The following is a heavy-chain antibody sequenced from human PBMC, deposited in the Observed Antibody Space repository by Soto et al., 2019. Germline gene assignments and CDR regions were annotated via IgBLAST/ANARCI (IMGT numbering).Heavy chain of an antibody. CDR2: ISGSGGGT. CDR1: GFTFSSYA. D-gene: IGHD2-2*01. Sequence: HPGGSLRLSCAASGFTFSSYAMSWVRQAPGKGLEWVSAISGSGGGTYYADSVKGRFTISRDNSKNTLYLQMNSLRAEDTAVYYCAKAGSGGSTHFDYWGQGTLVTVSS. J-gene: IGHJ4*02. CDR3: AKAGSGGSTHFDY. V-gene: IGHV3-23*01.